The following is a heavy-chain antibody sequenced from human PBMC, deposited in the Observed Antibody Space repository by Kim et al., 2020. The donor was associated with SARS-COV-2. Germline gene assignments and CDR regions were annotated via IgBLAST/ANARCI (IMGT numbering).Heavy chain of an antibody. J-gene: IGHJ6*02. Sequence: SLRLSCAASGFTFSSYGMHWVRQAPGKGLEWVAVIWYDGSNKYYADSVKGRFTISRDNSKNTLYLQMNSLRAEDTAVYYCAKELYCSSTSCYSPSTPPTHYYYYGMDDWGQGTTVTVSS. CDR2: IWYDGSNK. V-gene: IGHV3-33*06. CDR1: GFTFSSYG. CDR3: AKELYCSSTSCYSPSTPPTHYYYYGMDD. D-gene: IGHD2-2*01.